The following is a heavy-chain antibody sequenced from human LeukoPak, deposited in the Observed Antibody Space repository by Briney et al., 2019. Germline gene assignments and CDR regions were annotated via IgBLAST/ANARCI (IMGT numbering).Heavy chain of an antibody. V-gene: IGHV4-31*11. Sequence: SETLSLTCAVYGGSFSGYYWSWIRQHPGKGLEWIGYIYYSGSTYYNPSLKSRVTISVDTSKNQFSLKLSSVTAADTAVYYCARRTGDFYNWFDPWGQGTLVTVSS. J-gene: IGHJ5*02. CDR3: ARRTGDFYNWFDP. CDR2: IYYSGST. D-gene: IGHD7-27*01. CDR1: GGSFSGYY.